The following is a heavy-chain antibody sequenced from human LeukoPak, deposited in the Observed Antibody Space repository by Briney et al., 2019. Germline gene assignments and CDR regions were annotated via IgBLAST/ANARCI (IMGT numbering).Heavy chain of an antibody. D-gene: IGHD1-26*01. CDR2: INHSEST. CDR1: GGSFSGYY. CDR3: ASGMRVGATFDY. Sequence: PSETLSLTCAVYGGSFSGYYWSWIRQPPGKGLEWIGEINHSESTNYNPSLKSRVTISVDTSKNQFSLKLSSVTAADTAVYYCASGMRVGATFDYWGQGTLVTVSS. J-gene: IGHJ4*02. V-gene: IGHV4-34*01.